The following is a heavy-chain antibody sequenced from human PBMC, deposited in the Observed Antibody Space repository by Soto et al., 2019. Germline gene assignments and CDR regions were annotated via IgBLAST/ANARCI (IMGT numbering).Heavy chain of an antibody. V-gene: IGHV3-53*01. CDR2: IYSGGST. CDR1: GFTVSSNY. Sequence: PGGSLRLSCAASGFTVSSNYMSWVRQAPGKGPEWVSVIYSGGSTYYADSVKGRFTISRDNSKNTLYLQMNSLRAEDTAVYYCARDGPSYGYESSYYFDYWGQGTLVTVSS. J-gene: IGHJ4*02. CDR3: ARDGPSYGYESSYYFDY. D-gene: IGHD5-18*01.